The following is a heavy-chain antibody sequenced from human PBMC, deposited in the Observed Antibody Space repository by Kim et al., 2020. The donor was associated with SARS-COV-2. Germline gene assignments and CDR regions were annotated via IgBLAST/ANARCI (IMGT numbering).Heavy chain of an antibody. J-gene: IGHJ3*02. CDR3: ARDQGQQLVWAFDI. D-gene: IGHD6-13*01. V-gene: IGHV3-7*01. CDR2: IKQDGSEK. Sequence: GGSLRLSCAASGFTFSSYWMSWVRQAPGKGLEWVANIKQDGSEKYYVDSVKGRFTISRDNAKNSLYLQMNSLRAEDTAVYYCARDQGQQLVWAFDIWGQGTMVTVSS. CDR1: GFTFSSYW.